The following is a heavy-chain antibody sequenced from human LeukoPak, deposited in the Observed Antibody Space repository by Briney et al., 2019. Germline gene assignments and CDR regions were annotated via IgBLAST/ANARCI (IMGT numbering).Heavy chain of an antibody. CDR3: AGEAHSTTSFDY. CDR2: ISSSSSYI. CDR1: GFTFSSYS. D-gene: IGHD2/OR15-2a*01. V-gene: IGHV3-21*01. J-gene: IGHJ4*02. Sequence: PGGSLRLSCAASGFTFSSYSMNWVRQAPGKGLEWVSSISSSSSYIYYADSVKGRFTISRDNAKNSLYLQMNSLRAEDTAVYYCAGEAHSTTSFDYWGQGTLVTVSS.